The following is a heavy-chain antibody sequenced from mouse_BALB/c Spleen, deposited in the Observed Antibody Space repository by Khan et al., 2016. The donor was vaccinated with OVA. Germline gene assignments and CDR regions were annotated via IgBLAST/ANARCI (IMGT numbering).Heavy chain of an antibody. J-gene: IGHJ3*01. Sequence: QVQLQQSGPELVRPGASVKMSCKASGYTFTSFWIHWVKQRPGQGLEWIGMIDPSKSETRLNQKFKDKATLYVDKSSNTAYMQLSRLTSEDSAVYCCARGGYGSPFAYGGQGTLVTVSA. CDR3: ARGGYGSPFAY. CDR1: GYTFTSFW. D-gene: IGHD1-1*01. V-gene: IGHV1S127*01. CDR2: IDPSKSET.